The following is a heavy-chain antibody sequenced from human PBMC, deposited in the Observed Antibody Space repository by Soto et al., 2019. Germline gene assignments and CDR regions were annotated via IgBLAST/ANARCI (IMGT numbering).Heavy chain of an antibody. CDR2: IAPTSGAT. CDR1: GGTFNSYA. V-gene: IGHV1-69*06. Sequence: QVRLVQSGPEVKKPGSPVKVSCKASGGTFNSYAISWVRQAPGQGLEWLGWIAPTSGATGYTQRFQGRLTITAETSTNTVYMEVSSLISEDTALYYCARGGYCGRDGCRGYFDTWGQGTLVTVSS. CDR3: ARGGYCGRDGCRGYFDT. D-gene: IGHD6-25*01. J-gene: IGHJ5*02.